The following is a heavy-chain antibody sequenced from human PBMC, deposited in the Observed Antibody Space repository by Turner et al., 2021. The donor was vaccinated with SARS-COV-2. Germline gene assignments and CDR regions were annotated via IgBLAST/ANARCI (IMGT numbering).Heavy chain of an antibody. D-gene: IGHD4-4*01. CDR3: ARLNSNYVGGYYYYGLDV. CDR2: IYPGDSDT. CDR1: GYSFTSYW. Sequence: EVQLVQSGAEVKKPGESLKISCKGSGYSFTSYWIGWVRQMPGKGLEGMGIIYPGDSDTRYSPSFQGQVTISADKSISTAYLQWSSLKASDTAMYYCARLNSNYVGGYYYYGLDVWGQGTTVTVSS. J-gene: IGHJ6*02. V-gene: IGHV5-51*01.